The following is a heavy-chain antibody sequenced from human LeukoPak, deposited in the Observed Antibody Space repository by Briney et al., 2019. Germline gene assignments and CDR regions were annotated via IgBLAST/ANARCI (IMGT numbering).Heavy chain of an antibody. V-gene: IGHV1-69*04. D-gene: IGHD1-26*01. CDR3: ASSWERRGDAFDI. CDR1: GGTFSSYA. CDR2: IIPILGIA. Sequence: SVKVSCKASGGTFSSYAISWVRQAPGQGLEWMGRIIPILGIANYAQKFQGRVTITADKSTSTAYMELSSLRSEDTAVYYCASSWERRGDAFDIWGQGTMVTVSS. J-gene: IGHJ3*02.